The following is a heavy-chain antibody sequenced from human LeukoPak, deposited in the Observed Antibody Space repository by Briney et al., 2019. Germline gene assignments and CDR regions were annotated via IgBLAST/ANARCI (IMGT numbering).Heavy chain of an antibody. D-gene: IGHD3-10*01. Sequence: ASVTVSCKASGGTFSSYAISWVRPAPGQGLEWMGRIIPILGIANYAQKFQGRVTITADKSTSTAYMELSSLRSEDTAVYYCASGRPYYGSGYGMDVWGQGTTVTVSS. CDR1: GGTFSSYA. V-gene: IGHV1-69*04. CDR3: ASGRPYYGSGYGMDV. J-gene: IGHJ6*02. CDR2: IIPILGIA.